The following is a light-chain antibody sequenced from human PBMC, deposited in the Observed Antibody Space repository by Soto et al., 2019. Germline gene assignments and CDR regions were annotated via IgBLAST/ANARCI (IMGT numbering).Light chain of an antibody. CDR3: SSFSTSNYFV. Sequence: QSALTQPPSASGSPGQSVTVSCTGSASDVAGYNYVSWYQQHPGKAPKLIIYEVSKWPSGVPDRFSGYKSGNTAALTVSGLQAEDEADYYCSSFSTSNYFVFGSGTKVTV. CDR1: ASDVAGYNY. CDR2: EVS. V-gene: IGLV2-8*01. J-gene: IGLJ1*01.